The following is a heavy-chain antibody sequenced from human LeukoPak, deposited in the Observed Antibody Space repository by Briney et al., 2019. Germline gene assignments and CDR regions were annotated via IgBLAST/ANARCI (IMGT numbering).Heavy chain of an antibody. CDR2: INHSGST. CDR1: GGSISSYY. D-gene: IGHD7-27*01. J-gene: IGHJ4*02. CDR3: ASANWGTLDY. Sequence: PSETLSLTCTVSGGSISSYYWSWIRQPPGKGLEWIGEINHSGSTNYNPSLKSRVTISVDTSKNQFSLKLSSVTAADTAVYYCASANWGTLDYWGQGTLVTVSS. V-gene: IGHV4-34*01.